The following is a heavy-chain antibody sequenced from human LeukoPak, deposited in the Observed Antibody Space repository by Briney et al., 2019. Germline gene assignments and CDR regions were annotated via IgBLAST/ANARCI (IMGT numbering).Heavy chain of an antibody. CDR1: GFTFTNYW. V-gene: IGHV3-23*01. CDR2: ISGSGSST. J-gene: IGHJ6*03. Sequence: GGSLRLSCAASGFTFTNYWIHWVRQAPGKGLEWVSGISGSGSSTYYAASVRGRFTISRDSSKNTVFLQMSSLRAEDTAAYYCAKGPNSDFWSGYSHYMDVWGKGTTAIVSS. D-gene: IGHD3-3*01. CDR3: AKGPNSDFWSGYSHYMDV.